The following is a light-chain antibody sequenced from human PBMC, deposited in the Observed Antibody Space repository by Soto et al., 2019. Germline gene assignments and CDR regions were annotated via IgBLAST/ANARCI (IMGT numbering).Light chain of an antibody. Sequence: EIMLTQSPGTLSLSPGDRATLSCRASQSVSTNYLAWYQQSLGQAPRLLIYGASSRATGIPDRFSGNGSGTDFTLSIISLEPEDFAVYYCHQYGSTPFTFGPGTKVDIK. CDR2: GAS. J-gene: IGKJ3*01. V-gene: IGKV3-20*01. CDR1: QSVSTNY. CDR3: HQYGSTPFT.